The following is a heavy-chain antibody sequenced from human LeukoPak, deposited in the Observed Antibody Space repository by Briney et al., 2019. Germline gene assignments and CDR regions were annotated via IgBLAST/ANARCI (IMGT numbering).Heavy chain of an antibody. CDR1: GFTFGDYA. D-gene: IGHD1-26*01. CDR3: TISWELLQAEYFQH. J-gene: IGHJ1*01. Sequence: GGSLRLSCTASGFTFGDYAMSWFRQAPGKGLEWVGFIRSKAYGGTTEYAASVKGRFTISRDDSKSIAYLQMNSLKTEDTAVYYCTISWELLQAEYFQHWGQGTLVTVSS. CDR2: IRSKAYGGTT. V-gene: IGHV3-49*03.